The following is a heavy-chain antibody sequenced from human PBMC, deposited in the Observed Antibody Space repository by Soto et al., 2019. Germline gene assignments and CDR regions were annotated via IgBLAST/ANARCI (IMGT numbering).Heavy chain of an antibody. J-gene: IGHJ4*02. CDR3: AKATSATCTGPICYSFDY. CDR2: IKQDGSEK. CDR1: GFTFSSYW. D-gene: IGHD2-21*01. V-gene: IGHV3-7*03. Sequence: GGSLRLSCAASGFTFSSYWMSWVRQAPGKGLEWVANIKQDGSEKYYVDSVKGRFTISRDNAKNSLYLQMNSLRPEDTALYYCAKATSATCTGPICYSFDYWGQGTLVTVSS.